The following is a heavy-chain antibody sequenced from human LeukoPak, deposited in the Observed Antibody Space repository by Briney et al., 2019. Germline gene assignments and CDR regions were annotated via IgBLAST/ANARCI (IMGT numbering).Heavy chain of an antibody. CDR1: GGSISSYY. CDR2: IYYSGRT. V-gene: IGHV4-59*01. Sequence: PSETLSLTCTVSGGSISSYYWSWVRQPPGKGREWSGYIYYSGRTNYNPSLKRRVTISVDTSKKQFSLKLTSVTAADTAVYYCARGYYYGSGSYIVWFDPWGQGTLVTVSS. D-gene: IGHD3-10*01. CDR3: ARGYYYGSGSYIVWFDP. J-gene: IGHJ5*02.